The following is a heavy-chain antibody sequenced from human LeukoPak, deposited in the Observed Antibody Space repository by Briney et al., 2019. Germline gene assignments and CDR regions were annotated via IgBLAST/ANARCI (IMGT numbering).Heavy chain of an antibody. CDR1: GYTFTSYY. J-gene: IGHJ4*02. CDR3: ARDRTVAGFSDFDY. Sequence: GASVKVSCKASGYTFTSYYMHWVRQAPGQGLEWMGWISAYNGNTNYAQKLQGRVTMTTDTSTSTAYMELRSLRSDDTAVYYCARDRTVAGFSDFDYWGQGTLVTVSS. V-gene: IGHV1-18*04. D-gene: IGHD6-19*01. CDR2: ISAYNGNT.